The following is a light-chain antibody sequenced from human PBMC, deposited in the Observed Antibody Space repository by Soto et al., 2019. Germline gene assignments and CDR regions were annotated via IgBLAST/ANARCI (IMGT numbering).Light chain of an antibody. V-gene: IGKV1-39*01. Sequence: DIQMTQSPSSLSASVGDRLIVTCRASQSISTSLNWYQQKSGRAPKLLIYAAHRLESGVPSRFSGSGSGTDFTLTISGLQLEDFATYYYQQSDTSPWTFGQGTKVEV. J-gene: IGKJ1*01. CDR1: QSISTS. CDR3: QQSDTSPWT. CDR2: AAH.